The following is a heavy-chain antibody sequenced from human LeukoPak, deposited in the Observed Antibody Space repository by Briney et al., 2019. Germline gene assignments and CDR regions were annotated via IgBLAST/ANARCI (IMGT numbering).Heavy chain of an antibody. CDR2: ISGSGGST. D-gene: IGHD4-23*01. J-gene: IGHJ5*02. CDR3: AKSPYVGDHGGPSA. Sequence: GGSLRLSCTASGFTFSSYDMSWVRLAPGKGLEWVSAISGSGGSTYYADSVKGRFTISRDNSKNTLYLQMNSLRAENTAVYYCAKSPYVGDHGGPSAWGQGTLVTVSS. CDR1: GFTFSSYD. V-gene: IGHV3-23*01.